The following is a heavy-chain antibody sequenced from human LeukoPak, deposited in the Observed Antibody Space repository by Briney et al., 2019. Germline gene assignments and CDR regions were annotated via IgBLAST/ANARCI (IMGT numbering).Heavy chain of an antibody. CDR1: RFTFSTYG. V-gene: IGHV3-30*18. J-gene: IGHJ4*02. D-gene: IGHD4-23*01. CDR3: AKDLEIKGSAVLWDYGGSYFDY. Sequence: GRSLRLSCAASRFTFSTYGMHWVRQAPGKGLEWVAVISYDGSYTNYADSVKGRFTNSRDNSKNTLYLQMNSLRVEDTAVYYCAKDLEIKGSAVLWDYGGSYFDYWGQGTLVTVSS. CDR2: ISYDGSYT.